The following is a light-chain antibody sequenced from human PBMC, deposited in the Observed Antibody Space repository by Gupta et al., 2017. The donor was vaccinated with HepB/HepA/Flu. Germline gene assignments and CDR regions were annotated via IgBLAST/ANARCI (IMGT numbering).Light chain of an antibody. Sequence: DIQMTQSPSSLSASVGDRVTITCRASQSIRNYLHWYQHKPGKAPKLLIYYASTLQNAVPSRYSGSASVTAFTLTIRMLPPEDFAASCCQRGLTAPHTFGQGTLMEIK. V-gene: IGKV1-39*01. J-gene: IGKJ5*01. CDR3: QRGLTAPHT. CDR2: YAS. CDR1: QSIRNY.